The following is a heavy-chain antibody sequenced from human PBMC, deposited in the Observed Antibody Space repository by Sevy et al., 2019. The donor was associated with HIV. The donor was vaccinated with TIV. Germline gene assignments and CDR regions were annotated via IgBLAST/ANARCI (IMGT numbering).Heavy chain of an antibody. CDR1: GFTFSSYG. J-gene: IGHJ4*02. V-gene: IGHV3-30*18. Sequence: GGSLRLSCAASGFTFSSYGMHWVRQAPGKGLEWVAFISYDGSNKYYADSVKGRFTISRDNSKNTLYLQMNSLRAEDTAGYYCAKDQVGFGELLSFDYWGQGTLVTVSS. D-gene: IGHD3-10*01. CDR2: ISYDGSNK. CDR3: AKDQVGFGELLSFDY.